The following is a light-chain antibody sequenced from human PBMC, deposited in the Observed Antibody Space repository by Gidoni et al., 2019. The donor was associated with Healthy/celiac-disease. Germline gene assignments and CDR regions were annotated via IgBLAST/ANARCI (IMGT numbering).Light chain of an antibody. J-gene: IGKJ4*01. CDR1: QSVSSY. CDR3: QQRSNWPRALT. V-gene: IGKV3-11*01. Sequence: EIVLTQYPATLSLSPGERATLSCRASQSVSSYLAWYQQKPGQAPRLLIYDASNRATGIPARFSGSGSGTDFTLTISILEPEDFAVYYCQQRSNWPRALTFGGGTKVEIK. CDR2: DAS.